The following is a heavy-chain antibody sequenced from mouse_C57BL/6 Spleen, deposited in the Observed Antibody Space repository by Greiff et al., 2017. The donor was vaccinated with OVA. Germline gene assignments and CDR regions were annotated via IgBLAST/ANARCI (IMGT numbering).Heavy chain of an antibody. Sequence: QVQLKESGAELVRPGASVTLSCKASGYTFTDYEMHWVKQTPVHGLEWIGAIDPETGGTAYNQKFKGKAILTADKSSSTAYMELRSLTSEDSAVYYCTRSWYYGSSPFDYWGQGTTLTVSS. CDR3: TRSWYYGSSPFDY. J-gene: IGHJ2*01. D-gene: IGHD1-1*01. CDR2: IDPETGGT. CDR1: GYTFTDYE. V-gene: IGHV1-15*01.